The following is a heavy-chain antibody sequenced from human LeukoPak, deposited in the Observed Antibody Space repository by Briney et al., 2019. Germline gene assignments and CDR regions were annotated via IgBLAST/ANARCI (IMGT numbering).Heavy chain of an antibody. Sequence: PGGSLRLSCAASGFTFSNAWMSWVRQAPGKGLEWVGRIKSKTDGGTTDYAAPVKGRFTISRDDSKNTLYLQMNSLKTEDTAVYYSTTDIVVVVAATDWGQGTLVTVSS. CDR3: TTDIVVVVAATD. J-gene: IGHJ1*01. CDR1: GFTFSNAW. D-gene: IGHD2-15*01. V-gene: IGHV3-15*01. CDR2: IKSKTDGGTT.